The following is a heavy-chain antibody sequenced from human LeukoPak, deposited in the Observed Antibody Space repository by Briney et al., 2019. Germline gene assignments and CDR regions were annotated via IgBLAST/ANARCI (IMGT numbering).Heavy chain of an antibody. CDR2: ISSSSSYI. V-gene: IGHV3-21*01. J-gene: IGHJ4*02. CDR3: ARTGGNREDY. Sequence: GGSLRLSCAASGFTFSSYSMNWVRQAPGKGLEWVSSISSSSSYIYHADSVKGRFTISRDNAKNSLYLQMNSLGAEDTAVYYCARTGGNREDYWGQGTLVTVSS. D-gene: IGHD4-23*01. CDR1: GFTFSSYS.